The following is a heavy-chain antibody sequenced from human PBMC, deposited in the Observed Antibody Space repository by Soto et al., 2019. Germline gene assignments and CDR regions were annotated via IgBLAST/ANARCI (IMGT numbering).Heavy chain of an antibody. CDR1: GGTFISYA. CDR3: ARGSCSSTSCYTYYYYGIDV. Sequence: SVKVSCKASGGTFISYAISWVRQAPGQGLEWMGGIIPIFGTANYAQKFQGRVTITADESTSTAYMELSSLRSEDTAVYYCARGSCSSTSCYTYYYYGIDVWGQGTTVTVSS. J-gene: IGHJ6*02. D-gene: IGHD2-2*02. CDR2: IIPIFGTA. V-gene: IGHV1-69*13.